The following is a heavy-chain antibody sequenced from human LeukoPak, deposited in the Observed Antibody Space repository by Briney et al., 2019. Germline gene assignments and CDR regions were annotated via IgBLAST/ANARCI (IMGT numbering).Heavy chain of an antibody. V-gene: IGHV3-21*06. CDR3: LRGDRRDY. J-gene: IGHJ4*02. Sequence: AGGSLRLSCAASGFTFSNYWMTWVRQAPGKGLEWVSSIDSSGGYMFYADSVKGRFIISRDNAKDSLYLQMNSLRVEDTAVYYCLRGDRRDYWGQGTLVTVSS. CDR1: GFTFSNYW. CDR2: IDSSGGYM.